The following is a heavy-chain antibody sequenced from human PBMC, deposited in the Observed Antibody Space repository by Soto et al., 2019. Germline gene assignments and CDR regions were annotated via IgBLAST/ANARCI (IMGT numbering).Heavy chain of an antibody. D-gene: IGHD3-10*01. CDR1: GGSISSYY. CDR2: IYTGGST. J-gene: IGHJ4*02. V-gene: IGHV4-4*07. Sequence: SETLSITCTVSGGSISSYYWSWVRQPAGKGLEWIGRIYTGGSTNYNPSLKSRVTMSVDTSKNQFSLKLTSVAAADTDVYYCARGTGGFGDVILDYWGQGTLVTVAS. CDR3: ARGTGGFGDVILDY.